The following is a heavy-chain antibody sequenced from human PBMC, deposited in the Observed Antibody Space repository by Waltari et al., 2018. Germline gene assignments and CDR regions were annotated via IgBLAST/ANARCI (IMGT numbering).Heavy chain of an antibody. Sequence: DVQLVEYGGGLVQPGGSLRLCWAASGAALSSYRMSWVRQEPGKGVEWVANIKQDGSEKYYGDSVKGRFTISRDNAKNSLYLQMNSLRVEDTAVYYCARDQGSSWTSGLYLNYWGQGTLVTVSS. J-gene: IGHJ4*02. D-gene: IGHD6-13*01. V-gene: IGHV3-7*01. CDR1: GAALSSYR. CDR3: ARDQGSSWTSGLYLNY. CDR2: IKQDGSEK.